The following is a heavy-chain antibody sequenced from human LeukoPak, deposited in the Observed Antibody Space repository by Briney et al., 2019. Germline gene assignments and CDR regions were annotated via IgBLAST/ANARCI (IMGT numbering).Heavy chain of an antibody. V-gene: IGHV5-51*07. CDR1: GYSFASYW. D-gene: IGHD4-17*01. Sequence: GESLKISCRGSGYSFASYWIGWVHQMPGKGLEWMGIIYPGDSDTRYSPSFQGQVTISADKSISTAYLQWSSLKASDTAMYYCARHLRATPFDYWGQGTLVTVSS. J-gene: IGHJ4*02. CDR3: ARHLRATPFDY. CDR2: IYPGDSDT.